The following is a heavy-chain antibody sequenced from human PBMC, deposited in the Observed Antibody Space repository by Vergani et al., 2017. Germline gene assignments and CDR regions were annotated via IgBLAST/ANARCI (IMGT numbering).Heavy chain of an antibody. V-gene: IGHV1-18*01. CDR2: ISAYNGNT. Sequence: QVQLVQSGAEVKKPGASVKVSCKASGYTFTSYGISWVRQAPGQGLEWMGWISAYNGNTNYAQKLQGRVTMTTDTSTSTAYMELSSLRSEDTAVYYCARDGKTVTTSSGPYYFDYWGQGTLVTVSS. J-gene: IGHJ4*02. CDR3: ARDGKTVTTSSGPYYFDY. D-gene: IGHD4-11*01. CDR1: GYTFTSYG.